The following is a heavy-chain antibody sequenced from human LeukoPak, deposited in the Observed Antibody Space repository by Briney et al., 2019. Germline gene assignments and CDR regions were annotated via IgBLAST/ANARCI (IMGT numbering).Heavy chain of an antibody. V-gene: IGHV4-31*01. D-gene: IGHD5-18*01. J-gene: IGHJ4*02. CDR1: VGSISSGVFC. CDR2: IYYSGAT. CDR3: ARGTTDGYGYGRFDY. Sequence: SQTRSLTCTFSVGSISSGVFCWSWIHEHPWKGLMRLGDIYYSGATYYNPSLMSLVTFSVHTSLNQFSVNVTAVTAVDTARGYCARGTTDGYGYGRFDYWGQGTLDSVSS.